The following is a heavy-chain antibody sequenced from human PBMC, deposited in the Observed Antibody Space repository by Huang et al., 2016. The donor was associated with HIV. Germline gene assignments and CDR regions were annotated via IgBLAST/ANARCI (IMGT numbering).Heavy chain of an antibody. Sequence: SVRVSCKASGYTFTRYDINWVRQATGQGLEWMGWMSTNSGNTGYAQNCQGRGTITRDTSISTAYMELSSLRSEDTAVYYCARRYCSGGSCYRDIWGQGTMVTVSS. CDR1: GYTFTRYD. D-gene: IGHD2-15*01. J-gene: IGHJ3*02. V-gene: IGHV1-8*03. CDR3: ARRYCSGGSCYRDI. CDR2: MSTNSGNT.